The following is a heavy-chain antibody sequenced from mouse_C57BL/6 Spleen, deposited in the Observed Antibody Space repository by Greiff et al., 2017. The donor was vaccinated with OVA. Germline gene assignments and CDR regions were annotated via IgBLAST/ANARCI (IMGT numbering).Heavy chain of an antibody. V-gene: IGHV1-26*01. CDR2: INPNNGGT. D-gene: IGHD1-1*02. CDR3: ARVGARWIFDY. J-gene: IGHJ2*01. Sequence: EVQLQQSGPELVKPGASVKISCKASGYTFTDYYMNWVKQSHGKSLEWIGDINPNNGGTSYNQKFKGKDTLTVDKSSSTAYMELRSLTSEDSAVYYCARVGARWIFDYWGQGTTLTVSS. CDR1: GYTFTDYY.